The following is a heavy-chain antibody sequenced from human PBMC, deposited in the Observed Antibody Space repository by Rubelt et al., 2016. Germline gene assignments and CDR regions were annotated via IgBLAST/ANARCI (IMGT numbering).Heavy chain of an antibody. CDR1: GGTFSSYA. V-gene: IGHV1-69*04. D-gene: IGHD3-3*01. CDR3: ARSPRYDFEDNWFDP. Sequence: QVQLVQSGAEVKKPGSSVKVSCKASGGTFSSYAISWVRQAPGQGLEWMGRIIPILGIANYAQKFKGRVTMTRNTSISTAYMELSSLRSEDTAVYYCARSPRYDFEDNWFDPWGQGTLVTVSS. CDR2: IIPILGIA. J-gene: IGHJ5*02.